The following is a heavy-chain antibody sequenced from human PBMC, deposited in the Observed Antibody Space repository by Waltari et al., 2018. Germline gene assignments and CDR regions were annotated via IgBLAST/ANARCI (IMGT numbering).Heavy chain of an antibody. CDR1: GGTFSRYA. V-gene: IGHV1-69*13. Sequence: QVQLVQSGAELKKPGSSVKVSCKASGGTFSRYAISWVRQAPGQGLDWMGRIIPIFGTANDAQKFQGRVTMTVDKSTSTAYMELSSLRSEDTAVYYCARDLGRQQLEECWGQGTLVTVSS. CDR2: IIPIFGTA. J-gene: IGHJ4*02. D-gene: IGHD6-13*01. CDR3: ARDLGRQQLEEC.